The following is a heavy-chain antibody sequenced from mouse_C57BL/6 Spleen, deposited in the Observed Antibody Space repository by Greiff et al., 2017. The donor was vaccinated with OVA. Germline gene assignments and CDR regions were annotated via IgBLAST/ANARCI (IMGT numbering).Heavy chain of an antibody. CDR2: INPGSGGT. J-gene: IGHJ4*01. CDR1: GYAFTNYL. Sequence: QVQLQQSGAELVRPGTSVKVSCKASGYAFTNYLIEWVKQRPGQGLEWIGVINPGSGGTNYNEKFKGKATLTADKSSSTAYMQLSSLTSEDSAVYFCARSEGWAMDYWGQGTSVTVSS. CDR3: ARSEGWAMDY. V-gene: IGHV1-54*01. D-gene: IGHD1-1*02.